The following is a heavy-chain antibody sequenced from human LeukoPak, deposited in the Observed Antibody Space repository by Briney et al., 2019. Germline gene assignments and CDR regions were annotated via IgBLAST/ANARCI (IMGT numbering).Heavy chain of an antibody. J-gene: IGHJ4*02. CDR2: MGPRNGYT. CDR3: ARGWISGAISEHYFEN. CDR1: GYTFTNYD. D-gene: IGHD4-23*01. V-gene: IGHV1-8*01. Sequence: GASVTVSCKASGYTFTNYDINWVRQAPGQGLEWMGWMGPRNGYTGYAQKFQGRITMTRDTSISTAYMELSSLTSDDTAVYYCARGWISGAISEHYFENWGQGTLVTVSS.